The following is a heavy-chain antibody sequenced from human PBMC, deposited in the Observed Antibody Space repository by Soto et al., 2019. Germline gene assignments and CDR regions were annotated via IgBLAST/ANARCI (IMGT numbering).Heavy chain of an antibody. D-gene: IGHD2-15*01. CDR3: GRQVDVGDYVDY. CDR1: GGSISSYY. Sequence: FETLSLTCTVSGGSISSYYWSWIRQPPGKGLEWIGYIYYSGSTNYNPSLKSRVTISVDTSKNQFSLKLSSVTAADTAVYYCGRQVDVGDYVDYWGQGTLVTVSS. J-gene: IGHJ4*02. V-gene: IGHV4-59*01. CDR2: IYYSGST.